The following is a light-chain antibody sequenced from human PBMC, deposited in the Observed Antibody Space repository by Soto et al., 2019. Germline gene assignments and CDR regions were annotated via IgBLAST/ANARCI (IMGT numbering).Light chain of an antibody. Sequence: EIVLTKYTGPLSLSAGERSTLSCMASQSVSSSYLAWYQQKPGQAPRLLIYGASSRATGIPDRFSGSGSGTDFTLTISRLEPEDFAVYYCQQYGSSQWTFGQGTNVDIK. CDR1: QSVSSSY. V-gene: IGKV3-20*01. CDR2: GAS. CDR3: QQYGSSQWT. J-gene: IGKJ1*01.